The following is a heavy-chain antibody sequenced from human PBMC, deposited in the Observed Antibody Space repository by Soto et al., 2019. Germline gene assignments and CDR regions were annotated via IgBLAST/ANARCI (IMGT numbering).Heavy chain of an antibody. J-gene: IGHJ6*02. CDR2: ISAYNGNT. Sequence: GASVKVSCKASGYTFTSYGISWVRQAPGQGLEWMGWISAYNGNTNYAQKLQGRVTMTTDTSTSTAYMELRSLRSDDTAVYYCARDRIVVVITTDYYYGMDVWGQGTTVTVSS. CDR3: ARDRIVVVITTDYYYGMDV. V-gene: IGHV1-18*04. CDR1: GYTFTSYG. D-gene: IGHD3-22*01.